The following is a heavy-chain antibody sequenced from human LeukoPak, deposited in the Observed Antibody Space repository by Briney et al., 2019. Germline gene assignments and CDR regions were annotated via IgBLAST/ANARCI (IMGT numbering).Heavy chain of an antibody. D-gene: IGHD5-24*01. V-gene: IGHV3-7*01. J-gene: IGHJ4*02. Sequence: GGSLRLSCAASGFTFSIYWMSWVRQAPGKGLEWLANIKQDGSEKNYVDSVKGRFTISRGNTKNSLYLQISSLRAEDTAVYYCASRVFDYWGQGTLVTVSS. CDR2: IKQDGSEK. CDR3: ASRVFDY. CDR1: GFTFSIYW.